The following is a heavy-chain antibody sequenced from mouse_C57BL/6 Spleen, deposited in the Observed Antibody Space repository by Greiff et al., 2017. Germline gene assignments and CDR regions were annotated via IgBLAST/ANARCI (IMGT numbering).Heavy chain of an antibody. CDR2: IDPSDSYT. Sequence: QVQLKQPGAELVMPGASVKLSCKASGYTFTSYWMHWVKQRPGQGLEWIGEIDPSDSYTNYNQKFKGKSTLTVDKSSSTAYMQLSSLTSEDSAVYYCAGAYYSNGYAMDYWGQGTSVTVSS. D-gene: IGHD2-5*01. J-gene: IGHJ4*01. CDR1: GYTFTSYW. V-gene: IGHV1-69*01. CDR3: AGAYYSNGYAMDY.